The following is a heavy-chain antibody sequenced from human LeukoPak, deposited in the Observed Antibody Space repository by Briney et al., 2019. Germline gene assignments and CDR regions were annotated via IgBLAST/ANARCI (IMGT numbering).Heavy chain of an antibody. CDR2: IIPILGIA. Sequence: ASVKVSCKASGGTFSSYTISWVRQAPGQGLEWMGRIIPILGIANYAQKFQGRVTITADKSTSTAYMELSSLRSEDTAVYYCASGFSIVVKYYFDYWGQGTLVTVSS. D-gene: IGHD3-22*01. CDR1: GGTFSSYT. CDR3: ASGFSIVVKYYFDY. J-gene: IGHJ4*02. V-gene: IGHV1-69*02.